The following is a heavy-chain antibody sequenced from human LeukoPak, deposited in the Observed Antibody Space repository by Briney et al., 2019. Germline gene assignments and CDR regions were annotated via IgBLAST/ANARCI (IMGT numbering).Heavy chain of an antibody. Sequence: PSETLSLPCTVSGASISNYYWSWIRQTPEKGLEWMGHIHSSGGSSYYPSLKSRLTLSIDTSRNQLSLKLPSVTAADTAVYFCARLGSYHDFWGQGALVTVSS. J-gene: IGHJ4*02. D-gene: IGHD1-26*01. CDR3: ARLGSYHDF. V-gene: IGHV4-4*09. CDR1: GASISNYY. CDR2: IHSSGGS.